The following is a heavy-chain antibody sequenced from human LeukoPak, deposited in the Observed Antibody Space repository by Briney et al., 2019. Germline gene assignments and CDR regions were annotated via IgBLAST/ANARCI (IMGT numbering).Heavy chain of an antibody. D-gene: IGHD3-3*01. V-gene: IGHV3-48*01. CDR3: ARDPHDTYYDFWSGYYTEHYFDY. CDR1: GFTFSSYS. Sequence: GGSLRLSCAASGFTFSSYSMNWVRQAPGKGLEWVSYISSSSTIYYADSVKGRFTISRDNAKNSLYLQMNSLRAEDTAVYYCARDPHDTYYDFWSGYYTEHYFDYWGQGTLVTVSS. J-gene: IGHJ4*02. CDR2: ISSSSTI.